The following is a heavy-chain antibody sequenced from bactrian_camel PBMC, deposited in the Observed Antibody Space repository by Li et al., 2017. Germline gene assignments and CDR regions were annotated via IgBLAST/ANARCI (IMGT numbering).Heavy chain of an antibody. CDR2: IDSDGIA. Sequence: VQLVESGGGSVQAGGSLRLSCGASGSIYGDACVGWLRQAPGKEREGVAAIDSDGIASYADSVKGRFTISKDNAKNTLYLEMNSLKFEDTAMYYCAAQPYSAGDVRRRRDVHCDLGEEYNYRGGGPRSPSP. J-gene: IGHJ4*01. CDR1: GSIYGDAC. V-gene: IGHV3S1*01. D-gene: IGHD5*01. CDR3: AAQPYSAGDVRRRRDVHCDLGEEYNY.